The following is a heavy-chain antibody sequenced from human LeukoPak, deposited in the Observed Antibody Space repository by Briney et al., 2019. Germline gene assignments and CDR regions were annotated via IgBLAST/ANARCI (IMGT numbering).Heavy chain of an antibody. CDR1: GGSISSSSYY. CDR3: AKEEGSSWYGAY. V-gene: IGHV4-39*07. CDR2: IYYSVTT. D-gene: IGHD6-13*01. Sequence: SETLSLTCTVSGGSISSSSYYWGWIRQPPGKGLEWIGSIYYSVTTYYNPSLKSRVSISVDTSKNQFSLKLSSVTAADTAVYYCAKEEGSSWYGAYWGQGTLVTVSS. J-gene: IGHJ4*02.